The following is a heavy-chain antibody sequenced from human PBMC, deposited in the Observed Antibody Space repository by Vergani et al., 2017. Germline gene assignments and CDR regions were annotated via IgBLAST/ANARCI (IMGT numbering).Heavy chain of an antibody. V-gene: IGHV3-21*01. CDR3: ARGITMVRGVNAA. D-gene: IGHD3-10*01. CDR1: GFTFSSSS. Sequence: EVQLVESGGGLVKPGGSLRLSCAASGFTFSSSSMNWFRPAPGKGLEWVSSISSSSSYIYYAHSLKGRFTISRDNAKNSLYLQMNSLRAEDTAVYYCARGITMVRGVNAAWGQGTLVTVSS. CDR2: ISSSSSYI. J-gene: IGHJ5*02.